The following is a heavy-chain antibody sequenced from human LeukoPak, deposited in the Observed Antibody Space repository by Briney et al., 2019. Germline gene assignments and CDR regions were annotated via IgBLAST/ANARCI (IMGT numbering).Heavy chain of an antibody. CDR1: GFTFSSYA. CDR2: ISYDGSNK. D-gene: IGHD3-3*02. Sequence: GGSLRLSCAASGFTFSSYAMHWVRQAPGKGLEWVAVISYDGSNKHYADSVKGRFTISRDNSKNTLYLQMNSLRAEDTAVYYCARDISYWGQGTLVTVSS. V-gene: IGHV3-30-3*01. CDR3: ARDISY. J-gene: IGHJ4*02.